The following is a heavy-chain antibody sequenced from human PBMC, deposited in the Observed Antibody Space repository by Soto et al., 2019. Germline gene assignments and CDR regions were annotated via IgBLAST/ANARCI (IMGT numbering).Heavy chain of an antibody. J-gene: IGHJ1*01. CDR2: IRGSGGST. V-gene: IGHV3-23*01. CDR1: GFTFSSYA. Sequence: EVQLLESGGGLVQPGGSLRLSCAASGFTFSSYAMSWVRQAPGKGLEWVSAIRGSGGSTYYADSVKGRFTISRDNSKNTLYLQMNSLRAEDTAVYYCAGGGGYDSSGYYYLEYFQHWGQGTLVTVSS. D-gene: IGHD3-22*01. CDR3: AGGGGYDSSGYYYLEYFQH.